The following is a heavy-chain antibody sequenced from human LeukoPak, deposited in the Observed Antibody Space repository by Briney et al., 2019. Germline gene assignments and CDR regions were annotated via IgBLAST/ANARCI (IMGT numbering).Heavy chain of an antibody. J-gene: IGHJ4*02. D-gene: IGHD5-24*01. V-gene: IGHV3-30*18. CDR3: AKEEEMARWCLDY. CDR2: ISYDGSNK. Sequence: GGSLRLSCAASGFTFSSYGMHWVRQAPGKGLEWVAVISYDGSNKYYADSVKGRFTISRDNSKNTLYLQMNSLRAEDTAVYYCAKEEEMARWCLDYWGQGTLVTVSS. CDR1: GFTFSSYG.